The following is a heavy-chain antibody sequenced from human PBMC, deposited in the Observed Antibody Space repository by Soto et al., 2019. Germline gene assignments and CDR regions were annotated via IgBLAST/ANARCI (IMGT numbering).Heavy chain of an antibody. CDR1: GFTFSSYA. V-gene: IGHV3-30-3*01. Sequence: QVQLVESGGGVVQPGRSLRLSCAASGFTFSSYAMHWVRQAPGKGLEWVAVISYDGSNKHYADSVKGRFTISRDNSKNTLYLQMNSLRAEDTAVYYCATPEQQLPSPLRYWGQGTLVTVSS. J-gene: IGHJ4*02. CDR2: ISYDGSNK. D-gene: IGHD6-13*01. CDR3: ATPEQQLPSPLRY.